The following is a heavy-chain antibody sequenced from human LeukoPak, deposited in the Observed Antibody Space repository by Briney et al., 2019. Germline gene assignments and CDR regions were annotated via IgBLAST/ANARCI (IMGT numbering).Heavy chain of an antibody. CDR2: ISHSGYS. CDR3: AKFGSDAFDI. CDR1: GVSISSGVYY. V-gene: IGHV4-31*03. Sequence: SQPLSLTRSVCGVSISSGVYYWNWARPLPETGLEWLGYISHSGYSYYTPSLKSRLTISMDTSKNHFSLKLTSVTAADTAVYYCAKFGSDAFDIWGQGTMVTVSS. J-gene: IGHJ3*02. D-gene: IGHD3-10*01.